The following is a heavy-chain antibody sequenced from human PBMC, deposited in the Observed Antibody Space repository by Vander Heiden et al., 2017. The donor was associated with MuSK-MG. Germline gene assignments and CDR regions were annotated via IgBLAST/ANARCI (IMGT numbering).Heavy chain of an antibody. Sequence: QVQLVESGGGVVQPGQSLRPSCAAAGFTFSNYGMHWVRQAPGKGLESVAVIWNDGSNKYYAESVKGRFTISRDNSKNTLYLQMNSLRPEDTALYYCAKSLWGVPGTSGYWGQGTLGAVSS. CDR2: IWNDGSNK. D-gene: IGHD3-10*01. CDR1: GFTFSNYG. CDR3: AKSLWGVPGTSGY. V-gene: IGHV3-33*06. J-gene: IGHJ4*02.